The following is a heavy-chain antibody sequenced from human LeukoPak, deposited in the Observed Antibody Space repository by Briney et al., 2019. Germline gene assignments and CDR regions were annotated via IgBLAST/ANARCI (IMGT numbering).Heavy chain of an antibody. J-gene: IGHJ5*02. D-gene: IGHD4-17*01. Sequence: SETLSLTCTVSGGSISSYYWSWIRQRPGKGLEWIGYIYYSGSTNYNPSLKSRVTISVDTSKNQFSLKLSSVTAADTAVYYCARSVDGDYDLWGQGTLVTVSS. CDR3: ARSVDGDYDL. CDR1: GGSISSYY. V-gene: IGHV4-59*01. CDR2: IYYSGST.